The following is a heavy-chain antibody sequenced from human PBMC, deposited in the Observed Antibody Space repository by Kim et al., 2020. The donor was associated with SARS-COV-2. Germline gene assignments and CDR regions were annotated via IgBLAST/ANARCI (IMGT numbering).Heavy chain of an antibody. V-gene: IGHV4-59*02. CDR3: ARETGSVIDH. Sequence: SETLSLTCTVSGGSASSYYWSWIRQPPGKGLEWIGYIYYSGSAFYNPSLRSRVTMSVDTSKNQFSLKLSSVTAADTAVYYSARETGSVIDHWGQGTLVTVSS. CDR1: GGSASSYY. CDR2: IYYSGSA. J-gene: IGHJ4*02.